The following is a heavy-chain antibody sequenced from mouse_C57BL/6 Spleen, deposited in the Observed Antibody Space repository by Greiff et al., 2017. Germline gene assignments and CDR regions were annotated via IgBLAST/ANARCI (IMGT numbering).Heavy chain of an antibody. CDR1: GYTFTSYW. D-gene: IGHD2-10*02. V-gene: IGHV1-52*01. J-gene: IGHJ3*01. CDR2: IDPSDSET. CDR3: VTGGYGNYGFAY. Sequence: QVQLQQPGAELVRPGSSVKLSCKASGYTFTSYWMHWVKQRPIQGLEWIGNIDPSDSETHYNQKFKDKATLTVDKSSSTAYMQLSSLTSEDSAVYYCVTGGYGNYGFAYWGQGTLVTVSA.